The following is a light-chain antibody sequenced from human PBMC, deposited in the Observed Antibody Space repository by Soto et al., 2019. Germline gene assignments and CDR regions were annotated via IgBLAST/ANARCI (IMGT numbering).Light chain of an antibody. CDR2: GAS. CDR3: QQDHNWPPPYT. J-gene: IGKJ2*01. Sequence: EIVMTQSPASLSVSPGDGATLSCRASQSVASNVAWYQQKPGQVPRLLIHGASTRAVGVPARFSGSGSGTDFTLTISSLQSEDFAVYYCQQDHNWPPPYTFGQGTKLQI. V-gene: IGKV3-15*01. CDR1: QSVASN.